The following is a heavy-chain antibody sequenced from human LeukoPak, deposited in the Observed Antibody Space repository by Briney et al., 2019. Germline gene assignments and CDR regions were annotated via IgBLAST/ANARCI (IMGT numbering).Heavy chain of an antibody. V-gene: IGHV4-34*01. CDR2: INHSGST. J-gene: IGHJ4*02. CDR3: ARDSVIAAAPFDY. Sequence: SETLSLTCAVYGGSFSDYYWSWIRQPPGKGLEWIGEINHSGSTNYNPSLNSRVTISLDTSKNQFSLRLSSVTAADTAVYYCARDSVIAAAPFDYWGQGTLVTVSS. CDR1: GGSFSDYY. D-gene: IGHD2-15*01.